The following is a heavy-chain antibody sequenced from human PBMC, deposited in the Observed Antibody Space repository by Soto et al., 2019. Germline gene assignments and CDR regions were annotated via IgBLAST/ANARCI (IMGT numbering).Heavy chain of an antibody. Sequence: QVQLVQSAAEVKKPGASVKVSCKASGYTFTSYDINWVRQATGQGLEWMRWMNPNSGNTGYAQKFMGRVTMTSNTSIRTAYMGLSSLRSEDRAVYYCARATGSGWYVAYWGQASVVTVSS. V-gene: IGHV1-8*01. CDR3: ARATGSGWYVAY. CDR1: GYTFTSYD. CDR2: MNPNSGNT. J-gene: IGHJ4*02. D-gene: IGHD6-19*01.